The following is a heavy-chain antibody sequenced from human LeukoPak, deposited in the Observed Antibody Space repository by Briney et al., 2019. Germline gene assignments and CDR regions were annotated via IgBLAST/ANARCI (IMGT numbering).Heavy chain of an antibody. D-gene: IGHD1-14*01. V-gene: IGHV1-2*02. CDR3: ARDPPMAGTPSLDS. Sequence: ASVKVSCKTSGYNFTDFYIHWVRQAPGQGREWMGLIKPNSGVTKYAEKFQGRVTMTTETSMSTAFMELSRLRSDDTADYYCARDPPMAGTPSLDSWGQGTPVIVSS. CDR1: GYNFTDFY. J-gene: IGHJ5*01. CDR2: IKPNSGVT.